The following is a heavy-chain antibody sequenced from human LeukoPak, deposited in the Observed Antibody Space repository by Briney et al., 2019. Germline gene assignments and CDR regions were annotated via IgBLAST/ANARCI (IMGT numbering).Heavy chain of an antibody. CDR2: ISGDGSIT. J-gene: IGHJ4*02. CDR1: GFTFSTYW. V-gene: IGHV3-74*01. Sequence: GGSLRLSCAASGFTFSTYWMHWVRQAPGEGLVWVSRISGDGSITNYADSVKGRFTISRDNAKNTLYLQMNSLRAEDTAVYYCTRAISVNWGRGILVTVSS. D-gene: IGHD3-9*01. CDR3: TRAISVN.